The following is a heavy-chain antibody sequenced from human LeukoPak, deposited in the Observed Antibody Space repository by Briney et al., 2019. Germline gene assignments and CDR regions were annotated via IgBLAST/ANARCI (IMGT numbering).Heavy chain of an antibody. CDR1: GYTFTSYA. D-gene: IGHD6-13*01. Sequence: ASVKVSCKASGYTFTSYAMHWVRQAPGQRLEWMGWINAGNGNTKYSQEFQGRVTITRDTSASTAYMELSSLRSEDMAVYYCARAPSSSWDNRFFDYWGQGTPVTVSS. CDR3: ARAPSSSWDNRFFDY. V-gene: IGHV1-3*03. CDR2: INAGNGNT. J-gene: IGHJ4*02.